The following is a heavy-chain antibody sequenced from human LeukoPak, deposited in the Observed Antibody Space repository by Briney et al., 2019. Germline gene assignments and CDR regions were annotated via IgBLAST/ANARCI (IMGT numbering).Heavy chain of an antibody. D-gene: IGHD4-23*01. CDR1: GGTFSSYA. CDR3: ARAETTVDNDAFDI. Sequence: ASVKVSCKASGGTFSSYAISWVRQAPGQGLEWMGRIIPIFGTANYAQKFQGRVTITTDESTSTAYMELSSLRSEDTAVYYCARAETTVDNDAFDIWGQGTMVTVSS. J-gene: IGHJ3*02. CDR2: IIPIFGTA. V-gene: IGHV1-69*05.